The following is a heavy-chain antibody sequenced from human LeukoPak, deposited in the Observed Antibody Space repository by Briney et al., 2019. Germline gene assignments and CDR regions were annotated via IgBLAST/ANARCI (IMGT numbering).Heavy chain of an antibody. CDR2: ISYDGSNK. CDR3: ARQQLVRSYYYCGMDV. CDR1: GFTFSSYT. V-gene: IGHV3-30-3*01. D-gene: IGHD6-13*01. J-gene: IGHJ6*02. Sequence: TGGSLRLSCAASGFTFSSYTMHWVRQAPGKGLEWVAIISYDGSNKYYADSVKGRFTVSRDNSKNTLYLQMNSLRAEDTAVYYCARQQLVRSYYYCGMDVWGQGTTVTVSS.